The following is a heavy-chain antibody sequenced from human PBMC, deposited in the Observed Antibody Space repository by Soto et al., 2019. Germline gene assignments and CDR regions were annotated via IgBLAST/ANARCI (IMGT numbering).Heavy chain of an antibody. D-gene: IGHD3-22*01. V-gene: IGHV3-9*01. CDR3: AKDLGRRTYYYDSSGFDY. Sequence: EVQLVESGGGLVQPGRSLRLSCAASGFTFDDYAMHWVRQAPGKGLEWVSGISWNSGSIGYADSVKGRFTISRDNAKNSLYLQMNSLRAEDTALYYCAKDLGRRTYYYDSSGFDYWGQGTLVTVSS. CDR2: ISWNSGSI. J-gene: IGHJ4*02. CDR1: GFTFDDYA.